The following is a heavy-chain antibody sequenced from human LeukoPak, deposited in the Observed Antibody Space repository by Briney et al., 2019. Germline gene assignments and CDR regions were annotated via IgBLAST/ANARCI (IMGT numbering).Heavy chain of an antibody. D-gene: IGHD2-15*01. CDR3: ASRYCSGDSCYSEFDY. Sequence: SETLSLTCAVSGGSISSSSYYWGWIRQPPGKGLEWIGSIYYSGSTYYNPSLKSRVTISVDTSKNQFSPKLSSVTAADTAVYYCASRYCSGDSCYSEFDYWGQGTLVTVSS. J-gene: IGHJ4*02. V-gene: IGHV4-39*07. CDR2: IYYSGST. CDR1: GGSISSSSYY.